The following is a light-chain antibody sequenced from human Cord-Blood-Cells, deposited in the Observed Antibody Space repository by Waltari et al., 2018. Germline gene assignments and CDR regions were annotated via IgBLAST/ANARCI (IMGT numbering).Light chain of an antibody. CDR2: GAS. CDR3: QQYGSSPLT. Sequence: QSVSSSYLAWYQQKPGQAPRLLIYGASSRTTGIPDRFSGSGSGTDFTLTISRLEPEDFAVYYCQQYGSSPLTFGGGTKVEIK. J-gene: IGKJ4*01. V-gene: IGKV3-20*01. CDR1: QSVSSSY.